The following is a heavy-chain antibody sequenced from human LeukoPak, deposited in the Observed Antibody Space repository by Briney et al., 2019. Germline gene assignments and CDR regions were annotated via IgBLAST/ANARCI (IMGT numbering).Heavy chain of an antibody. Sequence: SETLSLTCAVYGGSFSGYYWSWIRQPPGKGLEWIGEIYHSGSTNYNPSLKSRVTISVDKSKNQFSLKLSSVTAADTAMYHCASREWVTTSLDWGQEPWSPSPQ. V-gene: IGHV4-34*01. D-gene: IGHD4-17*01. J-gene: IGHJ4*01. CDR2: IYHSGST. CDR1: GGSFSGYY. CDR3: ASREWVTTSLD.